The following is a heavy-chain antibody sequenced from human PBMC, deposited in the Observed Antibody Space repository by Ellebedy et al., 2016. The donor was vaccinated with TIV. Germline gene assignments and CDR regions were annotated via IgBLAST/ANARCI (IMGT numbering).Heavy chain of an antibody. CDR2: IYYSGST. J-gene: IGHJ5*02. V-gene: IGHV4-39*01. CDR1: GGSISSSSYY. CDR3: ARHPPGQWLGNWFDP. Sequence: MPGGSLRLSCTVSGGSISSSSYYWGWIRQPPGKGLEWIGSIYYSGSTYYNPSLKSRVTISVDTSKNQFSLKLSSVTAADTAVYYCARHPPGQWLGNWFDPWGQGTLVTVSS. D-gene: IGHD6-19*01.